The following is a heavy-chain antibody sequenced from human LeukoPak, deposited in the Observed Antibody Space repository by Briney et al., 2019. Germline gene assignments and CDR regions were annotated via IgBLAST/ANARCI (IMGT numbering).Heavy chain of an antibody. D-gene: IGHD1-1*01. CDR2: YLKGEGI. Sequence: SETLSLTCTVSGGSINSYLWGWIRQPPRKGLEWVGRYLKGEGITYNPSLKSRLTVSLDTSKNQFSLRLISVTAADAAIYYCAIRSREPTGFDYWGQGSLVTVSS. CDR3: AIRSREPTGFDY. CDR1: GGSINSYL. J-gene: IGHJ4*02. V-gene: IGHV4-4*07.